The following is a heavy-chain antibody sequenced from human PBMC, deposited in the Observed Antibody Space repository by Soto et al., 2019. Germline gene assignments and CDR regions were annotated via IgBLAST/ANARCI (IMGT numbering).Heavy chain of an antibody. CDR2: ISAYNGNT. CDR1: GYTFTSYG. CDR3: AREGGGSGSYPREDIGWFDP. V-gene: IGHV1-18*01. Sequence: ASVKVSCKASGYTFTSYGISWVRQAPGQGLEWMGWISAYNGNTNYAQKLQGRVTMTTDTSTSTAYMELRSLRSDDTAVYYCAREGGGSGSYPREDIGWFDPWGQGTLVTVSS. J-gene: IGHJ5*02. D-gene: IGHD3-10*01.